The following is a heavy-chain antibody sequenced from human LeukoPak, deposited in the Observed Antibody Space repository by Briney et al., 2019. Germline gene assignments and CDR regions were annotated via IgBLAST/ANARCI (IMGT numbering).Heavy chain of an antibody. CDR3: VRGDLPTTVLNDPFNI. V-gene: IGHV1-8*01. CDR1: GYTFRTYD. J-gene: IGHJ3*02. CDR2: MNPNSGNT. Sequence: GALVKVSCKASGYTFRTYDINWVRQAPGQGLEWLGWMNPNSGNTGYAPKFQGRVAMTRVTSINTAYMELFSLRSEDAAVYFCVRGDLPTTVLNDPFNIWGQGTMVTVSS. D-gene: IGHD4-11*01.